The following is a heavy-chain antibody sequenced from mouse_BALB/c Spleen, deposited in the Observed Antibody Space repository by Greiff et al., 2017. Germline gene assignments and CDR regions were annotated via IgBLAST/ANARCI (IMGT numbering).Heavy chain of an antibody. CDR3: ARFTTATGYYFDY. CDR1: GYSFTGYF. D-gene: IGHD1-2*01. V-gene: IGHV1-20*02. CDR2: INPYNGDT. J-gene: IGHJ2*01. Sequence: EVKLMESGPELVKPGASVKISCKASGYSFTGYFMNWVMQSHGKSLEWIGRINPYNGDTFYNQKFKGKATLTVDKSSSTAHMELRSLASEYSAVYYCARFTTATGYYFDYWGQGTTLTVSS.